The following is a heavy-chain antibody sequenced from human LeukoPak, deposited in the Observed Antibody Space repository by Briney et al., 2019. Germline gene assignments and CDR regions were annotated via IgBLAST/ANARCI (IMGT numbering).Heavy chain of an antibody. V-gene: IGHV4-38-2*02. CDR1: GYSISSGYY. D-gene: IGHD3-9*01. J-gene: IGHJ5*02. CDR3: AREVGDILTASWFDP. CDR2: IYHSGST. Sequence: SETLSLTCTVSGYSISSGYYWGWIRQPPGKGLEWIGSIYHSGSTYYNPSLKSRVTVSVDTSKNQFSLKLSSVTAADTAVYYCAREVGDILTASWFDPWGQGILSPSPQ.